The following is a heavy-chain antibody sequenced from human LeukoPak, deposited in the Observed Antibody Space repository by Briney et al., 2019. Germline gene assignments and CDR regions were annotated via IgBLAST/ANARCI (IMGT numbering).Heavy chain of an antibody. Sequence: GGSLRLSCAASGFTFSTYNMNWVRQAPGKGLEWVGRIKSKTDGGTTDYAAPVKGRFTISRDDSKNTLYLQMNSLKTEDTAVYYCTTDSKTGIAVAGTGGLDYWGQGTLVTVSS. CDR2: IKSKTDGGTT. V-gene: IGHV3-15*01. D-gene: IGHD6-19*01. J-gene: IGHJ4*02. CDR3: TTDSKTGIAVAGTGGLDY. CDR1: GFTFSTYN.